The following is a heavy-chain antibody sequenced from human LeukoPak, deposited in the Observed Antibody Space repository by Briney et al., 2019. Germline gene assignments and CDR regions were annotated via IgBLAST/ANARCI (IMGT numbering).Heavy chain of an antibody. V-gene: IGHV3-21*06. J-gene: IGHJ4*02. CDR2: ISSSSSYI. CDR3: ARDLAAAGTF. Sequence: PGGSLRLSCAASGFTFSSYDMNWVRQAPGKGLEWVSSISSSSSYIYYADSVKGRFTISRDNAKNSLYLQLNSLRAEDTAVYYCARDLAAAGTFWGQGTLVTVSS. CDR1: GFTFSSYD. D-gene: IGHD6-13*01.